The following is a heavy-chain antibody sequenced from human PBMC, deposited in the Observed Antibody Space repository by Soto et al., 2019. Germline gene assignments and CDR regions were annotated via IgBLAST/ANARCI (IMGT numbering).Heavy chain of an antibody. D-gene: IGHD6-6*01. V-gene: IGHV3-9*01. CDR3: AKDSSSHLYYYYYMDV. Sequence: SGISWNSGSIGYADSVKGRFTISRDNAKNSLYLQMNSLRAEDTALYYCAKDSSSHLYYYYYMDVWGKGTTVTVSS. J-gene: IGHJ6*03. CDR2: ISWNSGSI.